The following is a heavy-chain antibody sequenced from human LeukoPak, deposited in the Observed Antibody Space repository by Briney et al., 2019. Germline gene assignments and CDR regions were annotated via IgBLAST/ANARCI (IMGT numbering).Heavy chain of an antibody. CDR1: GGSFSGDY. J-gene: IGHJ4*02. V-gene: IGHV4-34*01. CDR2: INHSGST. CDR3: ARSRGRGILPSALYYDFWSGYYHPFDY. D-gene: IGHD3-3*01. Sequence: SETLSLTCTVYGGSFSGDYWSWIRQPPGKGLEWIGEINHSGSTNYNPSLKSRVTISIDTSKNQFSLKLSSVTAADTAVYYCARSRGRGILPSALYYDFWSGYYHPFDYWGQGTLVTVSS.